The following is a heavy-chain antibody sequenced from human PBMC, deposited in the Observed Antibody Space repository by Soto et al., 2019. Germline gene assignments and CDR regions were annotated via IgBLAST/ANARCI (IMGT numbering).Heavy chain of an antibody. CDR1: GFTFSSYS. D-gene: IGHD4-17*01. J-gene: IGHJ3*02. CDR2: ISSSSSYI. V-gene: IGHV3-21*01. CDR3: AIRFTVDKEGIYAFDI. Sequence: GGSLRLSCAASGFTFSSYSMNWVRQAPGKGLEWVSSISSSSSYIYYADSVKGRFTISRDNAKNSLYLQMNSLRAEDTAVYYCAIRFTVDKEGIYAFDIWGQGTMVTVSS.